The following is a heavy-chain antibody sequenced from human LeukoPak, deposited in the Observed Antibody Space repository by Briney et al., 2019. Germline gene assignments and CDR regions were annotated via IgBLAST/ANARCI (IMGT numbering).Heavy chain of an antibody. D-gene: IGHD3-9*01. Sequence: GESLQISCQGSGCSFTSYWIGWVREMAGQGRGWMGISDSGDSDTTYIPSFQRQASISTDKSISTAYLQWSRLRASDTAMYCCARRSTGNWSFDLWGRATLVTVSS. CDR1: GCSFTSYW. CDR3: ARRSTGNWSFDL. J-gene: IGHJ2*01. CDR2: SDSGDSDT. V-gene: IGHV5-51*01.